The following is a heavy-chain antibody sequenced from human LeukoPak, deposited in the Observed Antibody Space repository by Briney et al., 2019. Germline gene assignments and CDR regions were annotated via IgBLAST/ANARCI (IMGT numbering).Heavy chain of an antibody. Sequence: GGSLRLSCAASGFTFSSYAMHWVRQAPGKGLEWVVVISSDGSNKYADSVKGRFTISRENSKNTLYLQMNSLRAEDTAVYYCAKDYSYGYHFDYWGQGTLVTVSS. CDR3: AKDYSYGYHFDY. CDR2: ISSDGSNK. D-gene: IGHD5-18*01. V-gene: IGHV3-30*18. CDR1: GFTFSSYA. J-gene: IGHJ4*02.